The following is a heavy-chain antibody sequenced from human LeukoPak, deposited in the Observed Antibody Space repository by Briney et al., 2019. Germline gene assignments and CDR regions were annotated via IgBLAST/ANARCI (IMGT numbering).Heavy chain of an antibody. Sequence: GGSLRLSCAASGFTFSSYAMHWVRQAPGKGLEWVAVISYDGSNKYYADSVKGRFTISRDNSKNTLYLQMNSLRAEDTPVYYCARGNWFDPWGQGTLVTVSS. V-gene: IGHV3-30-3*01. J-gene: IGHJ5*02. CDR2: ISYDGSNK. CDR3: ARGNWFDP. CDR1: GFTFSSYA.